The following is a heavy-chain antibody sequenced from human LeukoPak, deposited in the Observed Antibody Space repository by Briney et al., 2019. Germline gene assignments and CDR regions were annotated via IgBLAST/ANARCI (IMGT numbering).Heavy chain of an antibody. J-gene: IGHJ4*02. V-gene: IGHV3-30-3*01. Sequence: GGSLRLSCAASGFTFSSYAMHWVRQAPGKGLEWVAVISYDGSNKYYADSVKGRFTISRDNSKNTLYLQMNSLRAEDTAVYYCARDAGYGSGRWGQGTLVTVSS. CDR3: ARDAGYGSGR. CDR1: GFTFSSYA. CDR2: ISYDGSNK. D-gene: IGHD3-10*01.